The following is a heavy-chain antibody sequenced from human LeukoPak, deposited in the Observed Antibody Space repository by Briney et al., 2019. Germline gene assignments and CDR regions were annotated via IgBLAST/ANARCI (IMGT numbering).Heavy chain of an antibody. CDR3: ARTQPEKQYQLHLDRGDAFDI. V-gene: IGHV4-39*01. CDR1: GGSISSSSYY. CDR2: IYYSGST. D-gene: IGHD2-2*01. Sequence: SETLSLTCTVSGGSISSSSYYWGWIRQPPGKGLEWIGSIYYSGSTYYNPSLKSRVTISVDTSKNQFSLKLSSVTAADTAMYYCARTQPEKQYQLHLDRGDAFDIWGQGTMVTVSS. J-gene: IGHJ3*02.